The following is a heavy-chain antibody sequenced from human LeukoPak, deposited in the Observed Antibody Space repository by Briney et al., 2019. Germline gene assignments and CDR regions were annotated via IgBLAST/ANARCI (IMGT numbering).Heavy chain of an antibody. Sequence: GGSLRLSCAASGFTFSSYSMNWVRQAPGKGLEWVSSISSSSYIYYADSVKGRFTISRDNAKNSLYLQMNSLRAEDTAVYYCARDSAEWDYVWGYFDYWGQGTLVTASS. D-gene: IGHD3-16*01. CDR1: GFTFSSYS. CDR2: ISSSSYI. J-gene: IGHJ4*02. V-gene: IGHV3-21*01. CDR3: ARDSAEWDYVWGYFDY.